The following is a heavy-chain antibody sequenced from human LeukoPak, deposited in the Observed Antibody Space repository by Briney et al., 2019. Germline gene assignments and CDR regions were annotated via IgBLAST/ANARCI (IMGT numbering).Heavy chain of an antibody. CDR1: GFTFSSYD. Sequence: GGSLRLSCAASGFTFSSYDMHWVRQAPGKGLEWVAVIWYDGSNKYYADSVKGRFTISRDNSKNTLYLQMNSLRAEDTVVYYCARDSVDFWSGYYTVPESSYFDYWGQGTLVTVSS. V-gene: IGHV3-33*01. D-gene: IGHD3-3*01. CDR2: IWYDGSNK. J-gene: IGHJ4*02. CDR3: ARDSVDFWSGYYTVPESSYFDY.